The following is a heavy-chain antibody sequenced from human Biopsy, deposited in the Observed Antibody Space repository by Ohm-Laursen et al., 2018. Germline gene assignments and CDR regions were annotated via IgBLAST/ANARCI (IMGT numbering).Heavy chain of an antibody. CDR2: VYYTGST. V-gene: IGHV4-59*01. CDR3: ARDRGYYSDRTVPGYFDL. CDR1: GDSISSYY. J-gene: IGHJ2*01. Sequence: SDTLSLTCIVSGDSISSYYWSWIRQPPGKGLEWIGYVYYTGSTDHNPSLQSRVTISVDTSKNHFSLRLRSMTPADTAMYYCARDRGYYSDRTVPGYFDLWGRGTLVTVSS. D-gene: IGHD3-22*01.